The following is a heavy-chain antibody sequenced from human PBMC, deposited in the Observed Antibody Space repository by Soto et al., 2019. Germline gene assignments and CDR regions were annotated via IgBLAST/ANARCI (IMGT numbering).Heavy chain of an antibody. CDR1: GGTISSYP. J-gene: IGHJ4*02. D-gene: IGHD6-13*01. CDR2: IIPILGIA. V-gene: IGHV1-69*02. Sequence: QVQLVQSGAEVKKPGSSVKVSCKASGGTISSYPISWVRQAPGQGLEWMGRIIPILGIANYAQKFQGRVTITADKSTSTAYMELSSLRSEDTAVYYCAGLPTAAGYLDYWGQGTLVTVSS. CDR3: AGLPTAAGYLDY.